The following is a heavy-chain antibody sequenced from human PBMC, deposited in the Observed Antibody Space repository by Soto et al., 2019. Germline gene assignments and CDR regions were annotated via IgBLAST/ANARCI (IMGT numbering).Heavy chain of an antibody. CDR3: ARVGMLYSNSSFLVY. J-gene: IGHJ4*02. V-gene: IGHV1-3*01. D-gene: IGHD6-6*01. CDR2: INAGNGNT. CDR1: GYTFTSYA. Sequence: QVQLVQSGAEVKKPGASVKVSCKASGYTFTSYAMHWVRQAPGQRLEWMGWINAGNGNTKYSQKFQGRVTITRDTSASTAYMELSSLRSEDTAVYYCARVGMLYSNSSFLVYWGQGALVTVSS.